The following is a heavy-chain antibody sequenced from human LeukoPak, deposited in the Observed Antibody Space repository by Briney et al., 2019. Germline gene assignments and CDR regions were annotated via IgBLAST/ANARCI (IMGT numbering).Heavy chain of an antibody. J-gene: IGHJ6*02. CDR1: GGTFSSYA. CDR2: IIPIFGTA. V-gene: IGHV1-69*01. CDR3: ARGDKRLQSPYYYYYGMDV. D-gene: IGHD2-15*01. Sequence: SVKVSCKASGGTFSSYAISWVRQAPGQGLGWMGGIIPIFGTANYAQKFQGRVTITADESTSTAYMELSSLRSEDTAVYYCARGDKRLQSPYYYYYGMDVWGQGTTVTVSS.